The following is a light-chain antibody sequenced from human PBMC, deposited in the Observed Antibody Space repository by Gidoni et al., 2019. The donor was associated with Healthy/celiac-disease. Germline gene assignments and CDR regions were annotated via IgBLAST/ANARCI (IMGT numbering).Light chain of an antibody. CDR2: DAS. J-gene: IGKJ4*01. CDR1: QDISNY. V-gene: IGKV1-33*01. CDR3: QQYDNRLT. Sequence: DIQMTQSPSSLSASVGDRVTITCQASQDISNYLNWYQQKPGKATKLLIYDASNSETGVPSMFMGSGSGTYFTFTISSLQPEDIATYYCQQYDNRLTFGGGTKMEIK.